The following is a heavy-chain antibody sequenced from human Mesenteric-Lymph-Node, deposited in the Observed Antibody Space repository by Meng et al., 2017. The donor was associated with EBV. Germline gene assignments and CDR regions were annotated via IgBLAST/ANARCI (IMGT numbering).Heavy chain of an antibody. D-gene: IGHD3-22*01. Sequence: QVQLVPAGAEVKKPGSSVKVSCKTSGGTFSNYALSWVRQATGQGLEWMETINPSASITTYAQKFQGRVTMTRDTSTSTVYMELRSLTSDDTAVYYCARVPSIIVVVPYYFDYWGQGTLVTVSS. V-gene: IGHV1-69*09. CDR3: ARVPSIIVVVPYYFDY. CDR1: GGTFSNYA. CDR2: INPSASIT. J-gene: IGHJ4*02.